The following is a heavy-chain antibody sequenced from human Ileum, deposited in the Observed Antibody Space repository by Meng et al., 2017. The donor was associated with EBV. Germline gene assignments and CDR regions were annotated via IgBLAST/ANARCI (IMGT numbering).Heavy chain of an antibody. D-gene: IGHD3-22*01. V-gene: IGHV4-34*02. CDR1: CGFFSGYY. Sequence: QVPLQQWGAGLLKPSETLSLSCAGYCGFFSGYYWSWIRQSPGKGLEWIGEINHSGSTNYNPSLKSRVTISVDTSKNQFSLKLTSVTAADTAVYYCAREARSSGYHPGIGPWGQGTLVTVSS. CDR3: AREARSSGYHPGIGP. CDR2: INHSGST. J-gene: IGHJ5*02.